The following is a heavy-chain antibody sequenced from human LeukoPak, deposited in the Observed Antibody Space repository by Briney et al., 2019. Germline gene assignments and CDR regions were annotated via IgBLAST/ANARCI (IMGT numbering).Heavy chain of an antibody. J-gene: IGHJ4*02. CDR3: ARQLAIFQYYFDY. Sequence: SETLSLTCTVSGGSISSYYWSWIRQPPGKGLEWIGYIYYSGSTNYNPSLKSRVTISVDTSKNQFSLKLSSVTAADTAVSYCARQLAIFQYYFDYWGQGTLVTVSS. V-gene: IGHV4-59*08. CDR2: IYYSGST. CDR1: GGSISSYY. D-gene: IGHD3-9*01.